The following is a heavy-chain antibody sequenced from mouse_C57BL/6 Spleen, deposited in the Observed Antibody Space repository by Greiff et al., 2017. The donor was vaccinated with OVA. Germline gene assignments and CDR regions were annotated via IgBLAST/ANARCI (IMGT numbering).Heavy chain of an antibody. Sequence: EVKLVESGGGLVKPGGSLKLSCAASGFTFSDYGMHWVRQAPEKGLEWVAYISSGSSTIYYADTVRGGFTISRDNAKNTLFLQMTSLRSEDTAMYYCARTSYYGSSSWYFDVWGTGTTVTVSS. CDR2: ISSGSSTI. V-gene: IGHV5-17*01. CDR3: ARTSYYGSSSWYFDV. J-gene: IGHJ1*03. CDR1: GFTFSDYG. D-gene: IGHD1-1*01.